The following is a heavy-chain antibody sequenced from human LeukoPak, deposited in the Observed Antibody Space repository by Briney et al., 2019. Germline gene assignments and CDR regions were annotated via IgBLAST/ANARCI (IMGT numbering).Heavy chain of an antibody. CDR2: ISSSSSYI. CDR1: GFTFSSYT. CDR3: ARTESTITLDAFDI. V-gene: IGHV3-21*01. D-gene: IGHD4-11*01. Sequence: GGSLRLSCAASGFTFSSYTMNWVRQAPGKGLEWVSSISSSSSYIYYAESVKGRFTMSRDNAKNSLYLQMNSLRAEDTAVYYCARTESTITLDAFDIWGQGTMVTVSS. J-gene: IGHJ3*02.